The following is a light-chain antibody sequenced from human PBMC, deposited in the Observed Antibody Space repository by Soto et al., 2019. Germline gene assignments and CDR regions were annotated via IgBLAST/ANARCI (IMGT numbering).Light chain of an antibody. Sequence: QSALTQPASVSGSPGQSITISCTGSSSDVGNYNLVSWYQQHPGKAPKLMIYEDTKWPSGVSNRFSGSKSGNTAYLTISGLQAGDEADYYCWSYAVGRTYVFGTGTRSPS. CDR2: EDT. CDR3: WSYAVGRTYV. V-gene: IGLV2-23*01. CDR1: SSDVGNYNL. J-gene: IGLJ1*01.